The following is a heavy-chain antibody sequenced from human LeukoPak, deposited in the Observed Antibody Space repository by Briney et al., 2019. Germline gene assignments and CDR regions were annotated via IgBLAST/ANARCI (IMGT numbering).Heavy chain of an antibody. J-gene: IGHJ4*02. D-gene: IGHD2-2*02. CDR3: AKQGYCSSTSCYRGIYFDY. Sequence: GGSLRLSCVASEFTFSSHAMNWVRQAPGKGLEWVSSISGGGESTYYADSVKGRFTVSRDNSKNTLYLQMNSLRAEDTAVYYCAKQGYCSSTSCYRGIYFDYWGQGTLVTVSS. CDR1: EFTFSSHA. V-gene: IGHV3-23*01. CDR2: ISGGGEST.